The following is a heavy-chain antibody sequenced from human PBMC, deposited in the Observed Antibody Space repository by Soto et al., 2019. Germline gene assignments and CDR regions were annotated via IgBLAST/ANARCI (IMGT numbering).Heavy chain of an antibody. J-gene: IGHJ4*02. CDR3: ARVRYYDRNFDY. D-gene: IGHD3-16*01. Sequence: EVQVVDSGGGLVQPGGSLRLSCAASGFIFTNYWMSWVRQAPGKGLEWVAGIKYDGTEKYYVDPVKGRFTISRDNAKNSVYLQMNSLRAEDTAVYYCARVRYYDRNFDYWGQGTLVTVSS. CDR2: IKYDGTEK. CDR1: GFIFTNYW. V-gene: IGHV3-7*05.